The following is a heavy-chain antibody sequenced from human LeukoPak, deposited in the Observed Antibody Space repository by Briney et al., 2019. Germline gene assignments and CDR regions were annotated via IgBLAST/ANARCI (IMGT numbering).Heavy chain of an antibody. Sequence: GASVKVSCKASGYTFTGYYMHWVRQAPGQGLEWMGWINPNSGGTYYAQKFQGRVTMTRDTSISTAYMELSRLRSDDTAVYYCARDSFQLRYSGYDFVDYWGQGTLVTVSS. J-gene: IGHJ4*02. V-gene: IGHV1-2*02. CDR2: INPNSGGT. CDR3: ARDSFQLRYSGYDFVDY. CDR1: GYTFTGYY. D-gene: IGHD5-12*01.